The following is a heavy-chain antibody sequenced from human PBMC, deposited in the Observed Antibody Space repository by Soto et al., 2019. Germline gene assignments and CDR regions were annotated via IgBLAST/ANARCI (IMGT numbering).Heavy chain of an antibody. V-gene: IGHV6-1*01. CDR1: GDSVSSNIAA. Sequence: SQTLSLTCAISGDSVSSNIAAWSWIRQSPSRGLEWLGRTLYRSGWHTDYALFVQGRLTINPDTSKNQFSLKLTSVTAADTAVYYCARLKGLGWFDPWGQGTLVTVSS. J-gene: IGHJ5*02. D-gene: IGHD2-21*01. CDR2: TLYRSGWHT. CDR3: ARLKGLGWFDP.